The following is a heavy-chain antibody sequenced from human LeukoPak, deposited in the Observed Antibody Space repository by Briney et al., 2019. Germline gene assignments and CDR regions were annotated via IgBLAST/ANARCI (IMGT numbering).Heavy chain of an antibody. J-gene: IGHJ4*02. V-gene: IGHV3-74*01. D-gene: IGHD3-9*01. Sequence: GGSLRLSCAASGFTFSSYWMHWVRQAPGKGLVWVSRINSDGSSTSYADSVKGRFTISRDNAKNTLYLQMNSLRAEDTAVYYCARDLHDILTGYYRADLGFDYWGQGTLVTVSS. CDR1: GFTFSSYW. CDR2: INSDGSST. CDR3: ARDLHDILTGYYRADLGFDY.